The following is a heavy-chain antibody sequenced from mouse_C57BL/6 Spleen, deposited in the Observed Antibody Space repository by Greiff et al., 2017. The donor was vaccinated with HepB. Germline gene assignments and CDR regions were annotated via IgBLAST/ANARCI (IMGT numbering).Heavy chain of an antibody. D-gene: IGHD2-2*01. Sequence: EVQLMESGGDLVKPGGSLKLSCAASGFTFSSYGMSWVRQTPDKRLEWVATISSGGSYTYYPDSVKGRFTISRDNAKNTLYLQMSSLKSEDTAMYYCARQGYDEYYFDYWGQGTTLTVSS. CDR1: GFTFSSYG. CDR3: ARQGYDEYYFDY. J-gene: IGHJ2*01. V-gene: IGHV5-6*01. CDR2: ISSGGSYT.